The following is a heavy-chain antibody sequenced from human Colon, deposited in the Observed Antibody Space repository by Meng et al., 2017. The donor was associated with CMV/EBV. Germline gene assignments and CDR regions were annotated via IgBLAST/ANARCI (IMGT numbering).Heavy chain of an antibody. CDR1: GFTFSSYS. CDR3: AGSIAARPARDY. D-gene: IGHD6-6*01. Sequence: GGSLRLSCAASGFTFSSYSMNWVRQAPGKGLEWVSSISSSSSYIYYADSVKGRFTISRDNAKNSLYLQMNSLRAEDTAVYYCAGSIAARPARDYWGQGTLVTVSS. J-gene: IGHJ4*02. CDR2: ISSSSSYI. V-gene: IGHV3-21*01.